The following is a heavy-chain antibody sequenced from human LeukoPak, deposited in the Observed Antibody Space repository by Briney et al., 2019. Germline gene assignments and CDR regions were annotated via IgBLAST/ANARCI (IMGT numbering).Heavy chain of an antibody. CDR2: IYYSGST. D-gene: IGHD3-10*01. V-gene: IGHV4-39*07. CDR1: GGSISSSSYY. Sequence: SETLSLTCTVSGGSISSSSYYWGWIRQPPGKGLEWIGSIYYSGSTYYNPSLESRVTISVDTSKNQFSLKLSSVTAADTAVYYCARGVSLVRGMWFDPWGQGTLVTVSS. J-gene: IGHJ5*02. CDR3: ARGVSLVRGMWFDP.